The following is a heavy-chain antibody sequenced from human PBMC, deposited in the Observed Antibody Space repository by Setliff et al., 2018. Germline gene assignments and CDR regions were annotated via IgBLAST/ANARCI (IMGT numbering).Heavy chain of an antibody. J-gene: IGHJ6*03. D-gene: IGHD3-3*01. CDR1: GDSISSRTYY. CDR3: ARLSGFLYIDV. Sequence: SETLSLTCTVSGDSISSRTYYWSWIRQPAGKGLEWIGHIYTSWSTIYNPSLKSRVTISVDTSKNQFSLKLSSVTAADTAVYYCARLSGFLYIDVWGKGTTVTVSS. CDR2: IYTSWST. V-gene: IGHV4-61*09.